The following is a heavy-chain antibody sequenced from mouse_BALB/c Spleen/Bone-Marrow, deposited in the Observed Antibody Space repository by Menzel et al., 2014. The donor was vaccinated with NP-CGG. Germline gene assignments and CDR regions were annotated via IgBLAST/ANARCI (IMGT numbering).Heavy chain of an antibody. CDR3: VRDRGAVFFDY. J-gene: IGHJ2*01. D-gene: IGHD3-3*01. V-gene: IGHV7-3*02. CDR1: GFTFTDYY. Sequence: EVKLMESGGGLVQPGGSLRLSCATSGFTFTDYYMNWVSQPPGMALEWLGFIRNKANGYTTEYSASVKGRFTISRDNSQSFLYLQMNTLRPEDSATYYCVRDRGAVFFDYWGQGTTLTVSS. CDR2: IRNKANGYTT.